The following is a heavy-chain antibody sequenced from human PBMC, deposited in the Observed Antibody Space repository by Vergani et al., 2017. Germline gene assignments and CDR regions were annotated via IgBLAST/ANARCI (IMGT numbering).Heavy chain of an antibody. V-gene: IGHV3-43*01. CDR1: GFTFDDYA. J-gene: IGHJ6*03. CDR2: ISWDGGST. Sequence: EVQLVESGGGLVQPGRSLRLSCAASGFTFDDYAMHWVRQAPGKGLEGVSLISWDGGSTYYADSVKGRFTISRDNSKNSLYLQMNSLRTEDTALYYCAKEYSSGWYYYYYMDVWGKGTTVTVSS. D-gene: IGHD6-19*01. CDR3: AKEYSSGWYYYYYMDV.